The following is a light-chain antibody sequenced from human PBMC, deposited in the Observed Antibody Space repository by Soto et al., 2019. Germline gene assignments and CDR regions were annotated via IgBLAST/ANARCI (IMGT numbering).Light chain of an antibody. Sequence: QSVLTQPPSVSGAPGQRVTISCTGSSSNIGAGYDVHWYQQLPGTAPKLLIYGNSNRPSGVPDRFSGSKSGTSASLAITGLQAEDEADYYCQSYDSSLSGSNVVFGGGTNDRP. CDR3: QSYDSSLSGSNVV. CDR1: SSNIGAGYD. J-gene: IGLJ2*01. CDR2: GNS. V-gene: IGLV1-40*01.